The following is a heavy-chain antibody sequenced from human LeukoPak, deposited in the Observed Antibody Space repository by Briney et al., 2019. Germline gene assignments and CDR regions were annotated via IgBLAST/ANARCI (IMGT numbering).Heavy chain of an antibody. CDR1: GYTFTSYD. CDR2: MNPNSGNT. J-gene: IGHJ4*02. Sequence: ASVKVSCKASGYTFTSYDINWVRQATGQGLEWMGWMNPNSGNTGYAQKFQGRVTMTRNTPISTAYMELSSLRSEDTAVYYCASSPYYYDSSGYYYWGQGTLVTVSS. V-gene: IGHV1-8*01. D-gene: IGHD3-22*01. CDR3: ASSPYYYDSSGYYY.